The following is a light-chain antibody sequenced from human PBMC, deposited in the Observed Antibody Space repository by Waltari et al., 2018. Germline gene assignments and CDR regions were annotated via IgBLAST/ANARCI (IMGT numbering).Light chain of an antibody. V-gene: IGKV1-39*01. CDR3: QQTYSTPLT. J-gene: IGKJ4*01. CDR1: QSISTY. CDR2: AAS. Sequence: DIQMTQSPSSLSASVGDRVTNPCRASQSISTYLNWFQQKPGKVPELLIYAASSWQSGVPSRFSGSGSGTAFTLTISSLQLEDFATYYCQQTYSTPLTFGGGTKVEIK.